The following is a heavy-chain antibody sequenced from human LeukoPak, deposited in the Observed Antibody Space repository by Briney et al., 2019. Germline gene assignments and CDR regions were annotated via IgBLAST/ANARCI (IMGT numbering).Heavy chain of an antibody. CDR1: GGSISSYY. CDR2: IYTSGST. CDR3: ARGGPTVTSLDY. V-gene: IGHV4-4*07. Sequence: SETLSLTCTVSGGSISSYYWSWIRQPAGKGLEWIGRIYTSGSTNYNPSLKSRVTMSVDTSKNQFSLKLSSVTAADTAVHYCARGGPTVTSLDYWGQGTLVTVSS. J-gene: IGHJ4*02. D-gene: IGHD4-11*01.